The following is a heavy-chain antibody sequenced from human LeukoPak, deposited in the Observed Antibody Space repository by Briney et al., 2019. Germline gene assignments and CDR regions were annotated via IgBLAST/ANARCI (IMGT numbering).Heavy chain of an antibody. CDR1: GGTFSSYA. V-gene: IGHV1-69*13. CDR2: IIPIFGTA. CDR3: ARRDTAMGSNGAFDI. J-gene: IGHJ3*02. Sequence: GASVKVSCKASGGTFSSYAISWVRQAPGQGLEWMGGIIPIFGTANYAQKFQGRVTITADESTSTAYMELSSLRSEDTAVYYCARRDTAMGSNGAFDIWGQGTMVTVSS. D-gene: IGHD5-18*01.